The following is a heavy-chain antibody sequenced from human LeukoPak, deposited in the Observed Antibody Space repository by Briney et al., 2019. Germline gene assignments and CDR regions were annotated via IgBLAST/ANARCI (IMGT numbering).Heavy chain of an antibody. CDR2: ISSSSSTI. CDR3: ASLQQLVPYYYYYMDV. D-gene: IGHD6-13*01. V-gene: IGHV3-48*04. J-gene: IGHJ6*03. CDR1: GFTFSSYS. Sequence: GGSLRLSCAASGFTFSSYSVNWVRQAPGKGLEWVSYISSSSSTIYYADSVKGRFTISRDNTKNSLYLQMSSLRAEDTAVYYCASLQQLVPYYYYYMDVWGKGTTVTVSS.